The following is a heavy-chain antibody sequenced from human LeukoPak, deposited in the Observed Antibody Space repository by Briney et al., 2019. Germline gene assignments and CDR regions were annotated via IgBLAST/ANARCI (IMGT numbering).Heavy chain of an antibody. D-gene: IGHD5-24*01. CDR2: ISPGGEIT. Sequence: QTGGSLRLSCAASGFTFSDAWMSWVRQAPGKGLEWVSGISPGGEITYYADSVKGRFTISRDNSKNTVSLQMHSLRAEDTATYYCAKDNGWLHYCHWGQGTLVTVSS. V-gene: IGHV3-23*01. CDR1: GFTFSDAW. J-gene: IGHJ4*02. CDR3: AKDNGWLHYCH.